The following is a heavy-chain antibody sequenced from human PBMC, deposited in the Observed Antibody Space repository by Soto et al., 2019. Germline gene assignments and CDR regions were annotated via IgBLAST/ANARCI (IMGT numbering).Heavy chain of an antibody. D-gene: IGHD2-21*02. CDR1: GYTFSSYG. CDR2: ISGYNGNT. CDR3: ARERPDCRWSSVEYLKY. J-gene: IGHJ1*01. V-gene: IGHV1-18*01. Sequence: ASVKVSCKASGYTFSSYGISWVRQAPGQGLEWMGWISGYNGNTNYAQKFQGRVIMTTDTSTSTVYMELRSLRSDDKAVYYCARERPDCRWSSVEYLKYWGQRSLVILTS.